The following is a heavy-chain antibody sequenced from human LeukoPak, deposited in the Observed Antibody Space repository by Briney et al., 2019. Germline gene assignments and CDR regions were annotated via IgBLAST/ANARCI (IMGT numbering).Heavy chain of an antibody. CDR3: ARVRDGYNVAYDI. V-gene: IGHV1-18*01. Sequence: ASVKVSCKASGYTFTTYVNWVRQAPGQGLEWMGWISGYNGNANYAQKLQGRVTMTTDTSTSTAYMELRSLRSDDTAVYYCARVRDGYNVAYDIWGQGTMVTVHS. CDR1: GYTFTTYV. D-gene: IGHD5-24*01. CDR2: ISGYNGNA. J-gene: IGHJ3*02.